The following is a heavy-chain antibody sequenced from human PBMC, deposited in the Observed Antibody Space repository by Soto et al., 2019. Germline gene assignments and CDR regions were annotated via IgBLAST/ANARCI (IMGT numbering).Heavy chain of an antibody. CDR2: INPNSGGT. V-gene: IGHV1-2*04. CDR3: ARDSYDFWSGYFAPEQPNYYMDV. J-gene: IGHJ6*03. CDR1: GYTFTGYY. Sequence: ASVKVSCKASGYTFTGYYMHWVRQAPGQGLEWMGWINPNSGGTNYAQKFQGWVTMTRDTSISTAYMELSRLRSDDTAVYYCARDSYDFWSGYFAPEQPNYYMDVWGKGTTVTVSS. D-gene: IGHD3-3*01.